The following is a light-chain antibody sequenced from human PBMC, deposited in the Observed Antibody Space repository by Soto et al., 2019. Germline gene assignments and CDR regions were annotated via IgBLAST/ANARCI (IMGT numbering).Light chain of an antibody. V-gene: IGKV3-15*01. CDR1: QSVSST. Sequence: EIVLTQSPATLSVSPGERATLSCRASQSVSSTLAGYQQKPGQAPRLRIYGASTRATGIPARFSGSGSGTEFTLTISSLQSEDFSVYYCQQYNNWPPWTFGQGTKVEIK. J-gene: IGKJ1*01. CDR2: GAS. CDR3: QQYNNWPPWT.